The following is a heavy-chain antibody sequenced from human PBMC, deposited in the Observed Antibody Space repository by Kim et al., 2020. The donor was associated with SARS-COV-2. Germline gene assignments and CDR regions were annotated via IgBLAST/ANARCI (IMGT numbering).Heavy chain of an antibody. J-gene: IGHJ4*02. Sequence: ASVKVSCKASGYTFTSYAMHWVRQAPGQRLEWMGWINAGNGNTKYSQKFQGRVTITRDTSASTAYMELSSLRSEDTAVYYCARALRIAAAWQTWGYWGQGTLVTVSS. CDR1: GYTFTSYA. D-gene: IGHD6-13*01. CDR2: INAGNGNT. V-gene: IGHV1-3*01. CDR3: ARALRIAAAWQTWGY.